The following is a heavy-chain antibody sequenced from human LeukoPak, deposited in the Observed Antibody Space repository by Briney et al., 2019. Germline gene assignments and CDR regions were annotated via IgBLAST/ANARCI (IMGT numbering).Heavy chain of an antibody. V-gene: IGHV4-59*01. CDR3: ARAEDTSVRGVPYIFDY. CDR1: GGSISSYY. Sequence: SETLSLTCTVSGGSISSYYWSWIRQPPGKGLEWIGYIYYSGSTNYNPSLKSRVTISVDTSKNQFSLKLSSVTAADTAVCYCARAEDTSVRGVPYIFDYWGQGTLVSVSS. CDR2: IYYSGST. J-gene: IGHJ4*02. D-gene: IGHD3-10*01.